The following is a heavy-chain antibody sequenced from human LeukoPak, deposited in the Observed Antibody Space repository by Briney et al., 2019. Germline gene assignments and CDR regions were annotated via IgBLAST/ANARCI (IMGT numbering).Heavy chain of an antibody. D-gene: IGHD5-18*01. CDR3: AKGYSYGFVY. CDR2: IRYDGSNK. Sequence: GGSLRLSCAASGFTFSSYGMHWVRQAPGKGLEWMSFIRYDGSNKYYTDSAKGRFTISRDNSKNTLYPQMNSLRTEDTAVYYCAKGYSYGFVYWGQGTLVTVSS. V-gene: IGHV3-30*02. CDR1: GFTFSSYG. J-gene: IGHJ4*02.